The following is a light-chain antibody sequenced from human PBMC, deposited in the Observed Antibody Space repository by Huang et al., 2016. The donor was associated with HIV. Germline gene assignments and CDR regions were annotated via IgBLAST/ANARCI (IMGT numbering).Light chain of an antibody. Sequence: IVMTQSPAILSVSPGERATLSCRASAGVSNNVAWYQQRPGQTPRLLIHGASTRHTGIPAKFSGRGSGTEFTLTITSLQPEDSAVYYCQQYNNWPPWTFGPGTQVEI. CDR1: AGVSNN. CDR2: GAS. J-gene: IGKJ1*01. V-gene: IGKV3D-15*01. CDR3: QQYNNWPPWT.